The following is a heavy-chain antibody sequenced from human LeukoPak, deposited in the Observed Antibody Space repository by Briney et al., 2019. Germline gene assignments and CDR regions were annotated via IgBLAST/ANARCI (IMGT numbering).Heavy chain of an antibody. CDR1: GGSITSDNYY. Sequence: SETLSLTCTVSGGSITSDNYYWSWIRQHPGKGLEWIAYIYYSGSTYYNPSLKSRVTMSVDTSKNQFSLKLSSVTAADTAVYYCARLYGSGSNYFVYWGQGTLVTVSS. CDR3: ARLYGSGSNYFVY. V-gene: IGHV4-31*03. CDR2: IYYSGST. J-gene: IGHJ4*02. D-gene: IGHD3-10*01.